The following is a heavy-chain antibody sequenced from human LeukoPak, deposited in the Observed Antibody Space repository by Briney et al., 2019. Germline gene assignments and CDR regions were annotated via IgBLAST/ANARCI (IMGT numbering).Heavy chain of an antibody. CDR3: ARLGARQMLEY. V-gene: IGHV3-7*03. CDR2: IKQDGGQI. D-gene: IGHD4-17*01. CDR1: EFTFSSYW. Sequence: GGSLRLSCAASEFTFSSYWMSWVRQAPGKGLEWVANIKQDGGQIYYLDSVKGRFTVSRDNAKNSLYLQMNSLRAEDTAVYYCARLGARQMLEYWGQGTLVTVSA. J-gene: IGHJ4*02.